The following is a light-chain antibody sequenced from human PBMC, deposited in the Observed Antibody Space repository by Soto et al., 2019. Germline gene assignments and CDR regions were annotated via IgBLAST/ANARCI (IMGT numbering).Light chain of an antibody. CDR2: GAS. V-gene: IGKV3-15*01. J-gene: IGKJ1*01. Sequence: EIVMTQSPATLSVSPGERATLSCRASQRVSSNLAWYQQKPGQAPRLLLYGASTRATGIPARFSRSGSGTEFTLTISSLQSEDFAVYYCQQYNNRPPVTFGQGTKVEI. CDR1: QRVSSN. CDR3: QQYNNRPPVT.